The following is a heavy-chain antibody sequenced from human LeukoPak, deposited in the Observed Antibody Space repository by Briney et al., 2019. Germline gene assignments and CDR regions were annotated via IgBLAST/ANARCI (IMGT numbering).Heavy chain of an antibody. CDR2: ISHDGTNQ. J-gene: IGHJ4*02. V-gene: IGHV3-30*18. CDR3: GKGASTGWFAWLDS. Sequence: PGGSLRLSCAASGFSFSNYGIHWVRQAPGKGLEWVAAISHDGTNQYYTDSAKGRFTISRDNSKNTVFLQINSLRAEDTAVYYCGKGASTGWFAWLDSWGQGTLVTVSS. D-gene: IGHD6-19*01. CDR1: GFSFSNYG.